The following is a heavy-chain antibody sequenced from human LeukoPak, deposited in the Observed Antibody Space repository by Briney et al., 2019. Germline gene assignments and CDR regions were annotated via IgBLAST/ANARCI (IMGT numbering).Heavy chain of an antibody. CDR2: ISSGGDIM. CDR3: ARVLRVPYYGGEYYFDY. V-gene: IGHV3-11*01. Sequence: PGGSLRLSCAASGLRFSDYYVSWIRQAPGKGLQWVSYISSGGDIMHYADSVKGRFTISRDNAKNSLYLQMNSLRAEDTALYYCARVLRVPYYGGEYYFDYWGQGTLVTVSS. D-gene: IGHD4-23*01. J-gene: IGHJ4*02. CDR1: GLRFSDYY.